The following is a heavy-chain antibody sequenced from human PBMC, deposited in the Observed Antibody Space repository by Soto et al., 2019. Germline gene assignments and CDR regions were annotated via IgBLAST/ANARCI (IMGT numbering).Heavy chain of an antibody. CDR1: GFTFSSYA. CDR3: ARDSNIYSGYDQPHY. V-gene: IGHV3-30-3*01. D-gene: IGHD5-12*01. J-gene: IGHJ4*02. CDR2: ISYDGSNK. Sequence: GGSLRLSCAASGFTFSSYAMHWVRQAPGKGLEWVAVISYDGSNKYYADSVKGRFTISRDNSKNTLYLQMNSLRAEDTAVYYCARDSNIYSGYDQPHYWGQGTLVTVSS.